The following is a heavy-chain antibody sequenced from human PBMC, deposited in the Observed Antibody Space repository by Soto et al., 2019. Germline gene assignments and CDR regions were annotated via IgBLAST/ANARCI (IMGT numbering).Heavy chain of an antibody. CDR1: GFTFSSYA. CDR3: ARDVTAVVPAAILGGYFDY. V-gene: IGHV3-30*14. CDR2: ISYDGSNK. J-gene: IGHJ4*02. D-gene: IGHD2-2*01. Sequence: QVQLVESGGGVVQPGRSLRLSCAASGFTFSSYAMHWVCQAPGKGLEWVAVISYDGSNKYYADSVKGRFTISRDNSKNTLYLQMNSLRAEDTAVYYCARDVTAVVPAAILGGYFDYWGQGTLVTVSS.